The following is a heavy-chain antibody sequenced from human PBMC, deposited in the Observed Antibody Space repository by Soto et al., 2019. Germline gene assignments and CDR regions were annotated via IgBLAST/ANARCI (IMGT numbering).Heavy chain of an antibody. CDR3: ARDLRDGYDNDHFDY. D-gene: IGHD5-12*01. CDR1: GGTFSSYA. V-gene: IGHV1-69*12. J-gene: IGHJ4*02. Sequence: QVQLVQSGAEVKKPGSSVKVSCKASGGTFSSYAISWVRQAPGHGLEWMGGIIPIFSTANYAQKFQGRVTITADESTRTAYMELSSLRSEDKAVYYCARDLRDGYDNDHFDYWGQGTLVTVSS. CDR2: IIPIFSTA.